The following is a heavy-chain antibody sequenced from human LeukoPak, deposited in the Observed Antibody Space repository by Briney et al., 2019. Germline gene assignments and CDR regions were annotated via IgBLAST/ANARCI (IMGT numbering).Heavy chain of an antibody. CDR3: ARASREMATIREAYFDY. V-gene: IGHV4-59*01. CDR2: IYYSGST. Sequence: ASETLSLTCTVSGGFISSYYWSWIRQPPGKGLECIGYIYYSGSTNSNTSLKSRVTISVDTSKNQFCLKLSSVTAADTAVYYCARASREMATIREAYFDYWGQGTLVTVSS. J-gene: IGHJ4*02. CDR1: GGFISSYY. D-gene: IGHD5-24*01.